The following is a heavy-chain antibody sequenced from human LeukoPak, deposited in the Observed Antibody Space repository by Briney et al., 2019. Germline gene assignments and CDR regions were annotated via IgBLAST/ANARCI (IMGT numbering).Heavy chain of an antibody. Sequence: GASVKVSCKAHGYDFTNYYMHWVRQAPGQGLEWMGIIIPSGGHTNYAQKFQGRVTMIRDTSTTTVYMELSGLRSEDTAVYYCASLSYGDSFGYWGQGTLVTVSS. J-gene: IGHJ4*02. CDR3: ASLSYGDSFGY. V-gene: IGHV1-46*01. D-gene: IGHD4-17*01. CDR2: IIPSGGHT. CDR1: GYDFTNYY.